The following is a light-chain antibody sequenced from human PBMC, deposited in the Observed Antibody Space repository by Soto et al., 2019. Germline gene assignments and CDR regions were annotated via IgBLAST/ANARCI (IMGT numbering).Light chain of an antibody. CDR2: EVS. V-gene: IGLV2-23*02. CDR3: CSYAGSRVV. J-gene: IGLJ2*01. Sequence: QSALTQPASVSGSPGRSITISCTGTSSDVGSYNLVSWYQQHPGKAPKLMIYEVSKRPSGVSNRFSGSKSGNTASLTISGLQAEDEADYYCCSYAGSRVVFGGGTKLTVL. CDR1: SSDVGSYNL.